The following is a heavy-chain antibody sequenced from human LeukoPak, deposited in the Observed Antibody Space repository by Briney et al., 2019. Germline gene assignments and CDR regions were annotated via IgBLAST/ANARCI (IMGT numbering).Heavy chain of an antibody. CDR1: GGSISSYY. CDR2: IYYSGST. D-gene: IGHD2-15*01. Sequence: SETLSLTCTVSGGSISSYYWSWIRQPPGKGLEWIGYIYYSGSTNYNPSLKSRVTTSVDTSKNQFSLKLSSVTAADTALYYCARDRICSGSTCYFDNWGQGTLVTVSS. V-gene: IGHV4-59*12. CDR3: ARDRICSGSTCYFDN. J-gene: IGHJ4*02.